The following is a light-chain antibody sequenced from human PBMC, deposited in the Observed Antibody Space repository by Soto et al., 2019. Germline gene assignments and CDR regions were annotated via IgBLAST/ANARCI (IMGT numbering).Light chain of an antibody. Sequence: EILLTQSPGTLSLSPGERATLSCWASQSVNSKYLAWYQQKPGQPPRVLIHDASSRATGIPDRFSGSGSGTDFTLTISRLAPEDFELYYCQQYGSSPRTFGQGTKVDIK. CDR1: QSVNSKY. CDR2: DAS. CDR3: QQYGSSPRT. V-gene: IGKV3-20*01. J-gene: IGKJ1*01.